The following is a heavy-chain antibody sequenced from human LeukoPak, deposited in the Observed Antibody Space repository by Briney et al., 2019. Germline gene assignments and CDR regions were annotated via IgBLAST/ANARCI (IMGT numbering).Heavy chain of an antibody. Sequence: ASVTVSCKATSRISWVRQAPGQGLEWMGWIGTYGGDTYYAQKFQGRITVTTDTSTSTAYMELRNLRSDDTAVYYCARDLWNFYDDSGYNRDFDSWGQGTLVTVSS. J-gene: IGHJ5*01. D-gene: IGHD3-22*01. V-gene: IGHV1-18*01. CDR2: IGTYGGDT. CDR3: ARDLWNFYDDSGYNRDFDS. CDR1: TSR.